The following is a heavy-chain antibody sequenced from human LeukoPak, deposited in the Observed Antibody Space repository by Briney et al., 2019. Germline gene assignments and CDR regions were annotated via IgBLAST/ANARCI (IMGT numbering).Heavy chain of an antibody. CDR3: ARCRIVGATAPQYYFDY. D-gene: IGHD1-26*01. J-gene: IGHJ4*02. CDR1: GFTFDDYG. CDR2: INWNGGST. Sequence: GGSLRLSCAASGFTFDDYGMSWVRQAPGKGLEWVSGINWNGGSTGYADSVKGRFTISRDNAKNSLYLQMNSLRAEDTALYYCARCRIVGATAPQYYFDYWGQGTLVTVSS. V-gene: IGHV3-20*04.